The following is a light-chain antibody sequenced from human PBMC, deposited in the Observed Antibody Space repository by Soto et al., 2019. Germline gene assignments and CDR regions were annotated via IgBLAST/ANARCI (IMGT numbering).Light chain of an antibody. J-gene: IGLJ2*01. CDR2: DVT. CDR1: SSDVGAYNF. Sequence: QSALTQPRSVSGSPGQSVTISCTGTSSDVGAYNFVSWYQLHPGKAPKLMIYDVTERPSGVPDRFYGSKFGTTASLTISGLQAEDEADYYCCSYAGNLKVVFGGGTKVTVL. CDR3: CSYAGNLKVV. V-gene: IGLV2-11*01.